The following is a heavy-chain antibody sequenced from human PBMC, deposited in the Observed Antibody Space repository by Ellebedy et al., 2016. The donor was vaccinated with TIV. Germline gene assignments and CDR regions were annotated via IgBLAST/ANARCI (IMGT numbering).Heavy chain of an antibody. V-gene: IGHV3-72*01. CDR1: GFTFSDHY. J-gene: IGHJ3*02. CDR3: AREMMGVGRVFDM. D-gene: IGHD3-22*01. CDR2: TTNKANSYTT. Sequence: GESLKISCAASGFTFSDHYMDWVRQAPGKGLEWVGRTTNKANSYTTQYAASVKGRFTISRDDSMNSLYLQMNSLKTEDTALYYCAREMMGVGRVFDMWGQGTMVTVSS.